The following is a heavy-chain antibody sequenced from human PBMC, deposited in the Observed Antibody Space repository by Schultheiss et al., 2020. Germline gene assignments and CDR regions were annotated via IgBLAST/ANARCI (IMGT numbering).Heavy chain of an antibody. Sequence: SETLSLTCTVSGGPLSSYYWSWIRQPAGKGLEWIGYIYYSGSTYYNPSLKSRVTISVDTSKNQFSLKLSSVTAADTAVYYCARLQYYGSGSYRLGLDYWGQGTLVTVSS. D-gene: IGHD3-10*01. CDR2: IYYSGST. CDR1: GGPLSSYY. CDR3: ARLQYYGSGSYRLGLDY. V-gene: IGHV4-59*06. J-gene: IGHJ4*02.